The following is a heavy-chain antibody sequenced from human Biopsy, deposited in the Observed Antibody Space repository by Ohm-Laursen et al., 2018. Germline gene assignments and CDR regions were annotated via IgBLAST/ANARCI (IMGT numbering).Heavy chain of an antibody. CDR1: GLIFSDYC. Sequence: SLRLSCAASGLIFSDYCMSWIRQAPGKGLEWIAYISARDGVVYYADSVKGRFTISRDNTNNSLYLQMTSLRPEDTAVFYCARGKYKDFSTGLPRPYHYTLDFWGPGTTVTVSS. CDR3: ARGKYKDFSTGLPRPYHYTLDF. V-gene: IGHV3-11*01. D-gene: IGHD3-22*01. CDR2: ISARDGVV. J-gene: IGHJ6*02.